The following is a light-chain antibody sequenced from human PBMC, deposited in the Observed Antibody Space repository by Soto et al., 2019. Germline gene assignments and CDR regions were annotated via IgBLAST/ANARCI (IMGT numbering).Light chain of an antibody. J-gene: IGKJ3*01. CDR1: QSIGSD. Sequence: DIQMTQSPSSLSASVGDRVTITCRASQSIGSDLNWYQQKPGKAPKLLIYAASSLQSGVPSRFSGSGSGTDFTLTISSLQPEDFATYYCQQSYSTPFTFGPGTKVDIK. V-gene: IGKV1-39*01. CDR2: AAS. CDR3: QQSYSTPFT.